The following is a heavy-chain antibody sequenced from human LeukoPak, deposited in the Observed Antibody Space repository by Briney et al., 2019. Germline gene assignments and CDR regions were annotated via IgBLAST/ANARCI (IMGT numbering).Heavy chain of an antibody. J-gene: IGHJ4*02. CDR1: GFTVSSNY. D-gene: IGHD3-3*01. Sequence: GGSLRLSCAASGFTVSSNYMSWVRLAPGKGLEWVSVIYSGGGTYYADSVKGRFTISRDNSKNTLYLQMNSLRAEDTAVYYCARGGYYDFWSGYSGDYWGQGTLVTVSS. V-gene: IGHV3-53*01. CDR2: IYSGGGT. CDR3: ARGGYYDFWSGYSGDY.